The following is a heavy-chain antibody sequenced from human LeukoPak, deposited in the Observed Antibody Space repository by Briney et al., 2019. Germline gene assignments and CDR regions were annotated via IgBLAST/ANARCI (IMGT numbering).Heavy chain of an antibody. J-gene: IGHJ4*02. Sequence: GGSLRLSCRGSGFIYGNYWMTWVRQAPGRGLEWVAIISYDGSNRYYLDSVKGRFTISRDNSENTLYLQMNSLRGEDTAVYYCARDWLASFYFDLWGQGTLVTVSS. V-gene: IGHV3-30-3*01. CDR2: ISYDGSNR. CDR3: ARDWLASFYFDL. CDR1: GFIYGNYW. D-gene: IGHD3-10*01.